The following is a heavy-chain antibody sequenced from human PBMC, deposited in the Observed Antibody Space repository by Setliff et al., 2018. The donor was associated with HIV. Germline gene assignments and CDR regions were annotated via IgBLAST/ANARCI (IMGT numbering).Heavy chain of an antibody. V-gene: IGHV3-23*01. CDR2: ISDSGGST. J-gene: IGHJ4*02. Sequence: PGGSLRLSCAASGFTFSSYMMNWVRQAPGKGLEWVSGISDSGGSTHYADSVKGRFTISRDNSKNTLNLQMNSLRAEDTAVYYCASGYSSSSPRRDYWGQGILVTVSS. CDR3: ASGYSSSSPRRDY. D-gene: IGHD6-6*01. CDR1: GFTFSSYM.